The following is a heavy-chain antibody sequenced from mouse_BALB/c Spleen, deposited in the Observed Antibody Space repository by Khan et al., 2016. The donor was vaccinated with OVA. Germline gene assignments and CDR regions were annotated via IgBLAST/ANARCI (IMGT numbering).Heavy chain of an antibody. Sequence: QIQLVQSGPELKKPGETVKISCKASGYTFTNYGMNWVKQSPGKALKWMGWINTYTGETTYDDDFKGRFAFSLETSASTAYLQISNLKNEDTATYFCARPPYFSYTLDHWGQGTSVTVSS. CDR1: GYTFTNYG. D-gene: IGHD2-10*01. J-gene: IGHJ4*01. CDR3: ARPPYFSYTLDH. CDR2: INTYTGET. V-gene: IGHV9-3-1*01.